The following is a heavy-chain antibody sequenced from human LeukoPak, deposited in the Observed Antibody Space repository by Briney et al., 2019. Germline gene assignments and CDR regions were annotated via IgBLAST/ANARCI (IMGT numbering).Heavy chain of an antibody. D-gene: IGHD2-15*01. CDR3: ARVRDCGGGSCFSYLDY. J-gene: IGHJ4*02. CDR2: INGDESST. V-gene: IGHV3-74*01. CDR1: AFTFNTYW. Sequence: GGSLRLSCAASAFTFNTYWMHWVRQVPGRGLEWVSRINGDESSTTYADSVKGRFTISRDNAKNTLYLQMNTLRAEDTAVYYCARVRDCGGGSCFSYLDYWGQGTLVTVSS.